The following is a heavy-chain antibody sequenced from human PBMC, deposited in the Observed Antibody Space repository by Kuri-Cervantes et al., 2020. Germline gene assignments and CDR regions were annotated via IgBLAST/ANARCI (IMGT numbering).Heavy chain of an antibody. CDR1: GFTFSSIW. Sequence: GGSLRLSCAASGFTFSSIWMSWVRQAPGKGLEWVSGISWNSGSIGYADSVKGRFTISRDNAKNSLYLQMNSLRAEDTAVYYCARDPTTVGVSAVMRAGGGMDVWGQVTLVTVSS. CDR3: ARDPTTVGVSAVMRAGGGMDV. J-gene: IGHJ4*02. D-gene: IGHD2-2*01. CDR2: ISWNSGSI. V-gene: IGHV3-9*01.